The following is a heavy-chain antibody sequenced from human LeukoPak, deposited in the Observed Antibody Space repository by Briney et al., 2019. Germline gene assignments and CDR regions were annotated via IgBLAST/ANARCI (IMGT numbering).Heavy chain of an antibody. J-gene: IGHJ5*02. D-gene: IGHD1-26*01. V-gene: IGHV1-18*01. CDR2: ISAYNGNT. CDR3: ARVLLVGATEPNWFDP. Sequence: GASVKVSCKASGYTFTIYGISWVRQAPGQGLEWMGWISAYNGNTNYAQKLQGRVTMTTDTSTSTAYMELRSLRSDDTAVYYCARVLLVGATEPNWFDPWGQGTLVTVSS. CDR1: GYTFTIYG.